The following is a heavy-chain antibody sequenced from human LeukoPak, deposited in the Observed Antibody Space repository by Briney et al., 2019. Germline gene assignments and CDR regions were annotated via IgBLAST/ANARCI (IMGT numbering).Heavy chain of an antibody. D-gene: IGHD5-18*01. CDR2: INSDGSIT. CDR1: GFTFTTYW. CDR3: ARDAVDTANAV. J-gene: IGHJ6*02. Sequence: PGGSLRLSCAVSGFTFTTYWMHWVRQAPGKGLVWVSHINSDGSITSYADSVKGRFTTSRDNAKNTLYLQMNSLRAEDTAVYYCARDAVDTANAVWGQGTTVTVSS. V-gene: IGHV3-74*01.